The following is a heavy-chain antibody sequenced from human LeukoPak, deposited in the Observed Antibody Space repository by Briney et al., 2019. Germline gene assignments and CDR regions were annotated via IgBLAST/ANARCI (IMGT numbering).Heavy chain of an antibody. Sequence: PGGSLRPSCAASGFTFSNYAMTWVRQAPGKGLEWVSTNSGSGSTTHYTDSVKGRFTISRDNSKKTLYLQMNSLRAEDTAAYYCAKGAGNDWYYFDYWGQGTLVTVSS. CDR1: GFTFSNYA. J-gene: IGHJ4*02. CDR2: NSGSGSTT. D-gene: IGHD3-9*01. V-gene: IGHV3-23*01. CDR3: AKGAGNDWYYFDY.